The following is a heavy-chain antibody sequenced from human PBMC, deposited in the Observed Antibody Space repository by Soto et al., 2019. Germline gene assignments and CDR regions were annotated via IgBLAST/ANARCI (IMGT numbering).Heavy chain of an antibody. D-gene: IGHD3-10*01. CDR1: GFTFSSYW. CDR3: ARVYFKYDY. Sequence: GGSLRLSCAVSGFTFSSYWMSWVRQAPGKGLEWVANIKQDGSEKYYVDSVKGRFIISRDNAKNSLFLQMDSLRAEDTAVYYCARVYFKYDYWGQGTLVTVSS. V-gene: IGHV3-7*01. J-gene: IGHJ4*02. CDR2: IKQDGSEK.